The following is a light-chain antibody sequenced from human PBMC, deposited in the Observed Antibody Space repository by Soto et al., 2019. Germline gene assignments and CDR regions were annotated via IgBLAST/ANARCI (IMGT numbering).Light chain of an antibody. CDR1: SGHSSYA. Sequence: QSVLTQSPSASASLGASVKLTCTLSSGHSSYAIAWHQQQPEKGPRYLMKLNSDGSHSKGDGIPDRFSGSSSGAERYLTISSHQSEDEADYYCQTWGTGVVFGGGTQVTVL. J-gene: IGLJ2*01. CDR3: QTWGTGVV. CDR2: LNSDGSH. V-gene: IGLV4-69*01.